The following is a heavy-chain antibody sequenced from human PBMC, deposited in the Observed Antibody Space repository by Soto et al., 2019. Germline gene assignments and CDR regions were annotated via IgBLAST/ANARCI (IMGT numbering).Heavy chain of an antibody. CDR1: GFPFSSYS. Sequence: GGSLRLSCAASGFPFSSYSMNWVRPAPGKGLEWVSSISSSSSYIYYADSVKGRFAISRDDSKNMVYLEMNSLQTEDTAMYYCTTDSYITTITVRFDYWGHGTLVTVSS. CDR2: ISSSSSYI. CDR3: TTDSYITTITVRFDY. V-gene: IGHV3-21*03. J-gene: IGHJ4*01. D-gene: IGHD3-22*01.